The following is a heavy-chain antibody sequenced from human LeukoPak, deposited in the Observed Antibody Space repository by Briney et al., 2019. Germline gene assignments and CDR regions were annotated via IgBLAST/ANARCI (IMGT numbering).Heavy chain of an antibody. CDR2: INSDGSNV. J-gene: IGHJ4*02. V-gene: IGHV3-74*01. CDR1: GFTFSSYW. D-gene: IGHD2-2*02. CDR3: AKALPIVVVPAAIDY. Sequence: GGSLRLSCAASGFTFSSYWMHWVRQAPGKGLVWVSRINSDGSNVIYADSVKGRFTFSRDNSKNTLYLQMNSLRAEDTAVYYCAKALPIVVVPAAIDYWGQGTLVTVSS.